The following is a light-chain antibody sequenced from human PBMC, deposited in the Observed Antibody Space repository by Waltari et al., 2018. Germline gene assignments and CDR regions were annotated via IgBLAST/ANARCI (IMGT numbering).Light chain of an antibody. V-gene: IGKV4-1*01. J-gene: IGKJ2*03. CDR1: QSVLYSSNNKNY. CDR3: QQYYTTPS. CDR2: WAS. Sequence: DIVMTQSPDSLAVSLGERATINRKSSQSVLYSSNNKNYLAWYQHKPGQPPNLLIYWASTRESGVPDRFSGSGSGTDFTLTISSLQAEDVAVYYCQQYYTTPSFGQGTKLEIK.